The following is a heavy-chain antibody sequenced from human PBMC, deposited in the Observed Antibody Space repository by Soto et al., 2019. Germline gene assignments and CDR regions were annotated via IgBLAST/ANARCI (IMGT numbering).Heavy chain of an antibody. V-gene: IGHV3-49*03. CDR3: TRDRRHDYYYMDV. CDR1: GFTFGDYA. Sequence: PGGSLRLSRTASGFTFGDYAMSWFRQAPGKGLEWVGFIRSKAYGGTTEYAASVKGRFTISRDDSKSIAYLQMNSLKTEDTAVYYCTRDRRHDYYYMDVWGKGTRVTVSS. CDR2: IRSKAYGGTT. J-gene: IGHJ6*03.